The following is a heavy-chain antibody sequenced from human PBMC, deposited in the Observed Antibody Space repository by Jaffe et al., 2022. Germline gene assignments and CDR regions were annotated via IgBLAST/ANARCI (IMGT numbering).Heavy chain of an antibody. CDR1: GGSFSGYY. V-gene: IGHV4-34*01. CDR2: INHSGST. J-gene: IGHJ4*02. Sequence: QVQLQQWGAGLLKPSETLSLTCAVYGGSFSGYYWSWIRQPPGKGLEWIGEINHSGSTNYNPSLKSRVTISVDTSKNQFSLKLSSVTAADTAVYYCARIAPPGMLRRGYFDYWGQGTLVTVSS. D-gene: IGHD5-12*01. CDR3: ARIAPPGMLRRGYFDY.